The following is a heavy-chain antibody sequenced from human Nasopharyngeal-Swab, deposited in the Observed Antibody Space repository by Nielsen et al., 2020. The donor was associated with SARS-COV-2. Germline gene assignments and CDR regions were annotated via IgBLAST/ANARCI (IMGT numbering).Heavy chain of an antibody. CDR2: IIPIFGTA. CDR1: GGTFSSYA. D-gene: IGHD3-22*01. Sequence: SVKVSCKASGGTFSSYAISWVRQAPGQGLEWMGGIIPIFGTANYAQKFQGRVTITADESKSTAYMELSSLRSEDTAVYYCAFTQGIVVVITRQFDYWGQGTLVTVSS. V-gene: IGHV1-69*13. CDR3: AFTQGIVVVITRQFDY. J-gene: IGHJ4*02.